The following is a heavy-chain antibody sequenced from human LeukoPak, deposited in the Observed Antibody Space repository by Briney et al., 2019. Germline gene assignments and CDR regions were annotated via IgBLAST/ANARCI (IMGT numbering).Heavy chain of an antibody. CDR3: VRDYNWGFDS. CDR1: GFTFSHHG. V-gene: IGHV3-30*02. J-gene: IGHJ4*02. D-gene: IGHD1-1*01. CDR2: IRNDGSNH. Sequence: GGSLRLSCAASGFTFSHHGMHWVRQAPGKGLEWVAFIRNDGSNHYYADSVKGRFTISRDNSKNNVYLQMYSLRVEDTSIYYCVRDYNWGFDSWGQRTVVTVSS.